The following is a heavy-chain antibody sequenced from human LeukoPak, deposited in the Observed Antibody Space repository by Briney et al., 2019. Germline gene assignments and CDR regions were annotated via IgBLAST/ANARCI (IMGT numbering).Heavy chain of an antibody. Sequence: GGSLRLSCAASGFTFTSHEMNWVRQAPGKGLEWVSYITCTSTTYYADSVKGRFTISRDNAKNSLYLQMNSVRAEDTATYYCARGGYCGSTRCYVFNAFDIWGQGTMVTVSS. CDR2: ITCTSTT. J-gene: IGHJ3*02. CDR1: GFTFTSHE. V-gene: IGHV3-48*03. D-gene: IGHD2-2*01. CDR3: ARGGYCGSTRCYVFNAFDI.